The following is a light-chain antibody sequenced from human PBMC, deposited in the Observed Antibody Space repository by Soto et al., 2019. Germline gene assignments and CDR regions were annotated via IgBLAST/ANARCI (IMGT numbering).Light chain of an antibody. CDR1: RNDGSK. J-gene: IGKJ1*01. CDR3: QQYDDWPWT. CDR2: GAS. V-gene: IGKV3-15*01. Sequence: EIVMTQSPATLSVSPGERATLSCRASRNDGSKLAWYMQKPGQSPRLLISGASTRAADFPARFSGSGSGTEFILTISSLQSEDFAFYYCQQYDDWPWTFGQGTKVEIK.